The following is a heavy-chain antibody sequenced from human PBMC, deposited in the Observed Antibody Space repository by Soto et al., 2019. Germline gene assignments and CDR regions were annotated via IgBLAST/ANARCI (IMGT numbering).Heavy chain of an antibody. CDR2: IYYSGST. J-gene: IGHJ5*02. CDR1: GGSISSSSYY. CDR3: ARHRGGSTHNWFDP. V-gene: IGHV4-39*01. Sequence: SETLSLTCTVSGGSISSSSYYWGWIRQPPGKGLEWIGSIYYSGSTYYNPSLKSRVTISVDTSKNQFSLKLSSVTAADTAVYYCARHRGGSTHNWFDPWGQGTLVTVSS. D-gene: IGHD2-15*01.